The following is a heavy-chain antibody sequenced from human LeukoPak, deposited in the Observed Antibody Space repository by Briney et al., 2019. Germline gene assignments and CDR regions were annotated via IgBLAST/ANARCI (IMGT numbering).Heavy chain of an antibody. J-gene: IGHJ6*04. CDR2: INAGNGNT. CDR3: ARDMEYCSSTSCQNGMDV. D-gene: IGHD2-2*01. V-gene: IGHV1-3*01. Sequence: ASVKVSCKASGYTFTSYAMHWARQAPGQRLEWMGWINAGNGNTKYSQKFQGRVTITRDTSASTAYMELSSLRSEDTAVYYCARDMEYCSSTSCQNGMDVWGKGTTVTVSS. CDR1: GYTFTSYA.